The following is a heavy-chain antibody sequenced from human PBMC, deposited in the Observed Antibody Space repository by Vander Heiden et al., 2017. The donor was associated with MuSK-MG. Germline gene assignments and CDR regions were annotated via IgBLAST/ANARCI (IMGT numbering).Heavy chain of an antibody. Sequence: EVHLVESGGGLVQPGSSLRLSSAGSGIPYSRYAMSWVRQAPGKGLEWVSVISGSGGSTYYADSVKGRVTISRDNSKNTLYLQMNSLRAEETAVYYCAKDNYYDDSGYYPPQGSWGQVTLVTVCS. CDR3: AKDNYYDDSGYYPPQGS. CDR1: GIPYSRYA. J-gene: IGHJ5*02. D-gene: IGHD3-22*01. CDR2: ISGSGGST. V-gene: IGHV3-23*04.